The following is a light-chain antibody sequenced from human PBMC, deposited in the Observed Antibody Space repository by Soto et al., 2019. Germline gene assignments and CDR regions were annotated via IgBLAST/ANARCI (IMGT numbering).Light chain of an antibody. CDR3: QQYNDYWT. V-gene: IGKV1-5*01. Sequence: DIQMTQSPSTLSASVGDRVVITCRASQIITTWLAWYQQKPGKAPKLLIYDASSLESGVPSRFSGSGSGTEFTLTTSRLQNDDFATYYCQQYNDYWTFGQGTKVDI. CDR1: QIITTW. CDR2: DAS. J-gene: IGKJ1*01.